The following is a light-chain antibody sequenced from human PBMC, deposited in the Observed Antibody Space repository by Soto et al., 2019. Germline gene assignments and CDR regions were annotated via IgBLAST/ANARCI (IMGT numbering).Light chain of an antibody. Sequence: DIQMTQSPSSLSASVGDRVTITCRGSQGISNYLAWYQQKPGKVPKLLIYAASTLQSGVPSRFSGSGSGTDFTLTISSLQPEDVATYYCQKYNSAPRTFGQGTKVEI. V-gene: IGKV1-27*01. CDR3: QKYNSAPRT. CDR2: AAS. CDR1: QGISNY. J-gene: IGKJ1*01.